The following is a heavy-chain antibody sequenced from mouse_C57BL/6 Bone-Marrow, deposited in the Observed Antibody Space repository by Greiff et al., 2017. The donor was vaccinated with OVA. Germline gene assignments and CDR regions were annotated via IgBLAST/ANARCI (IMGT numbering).Heavy chain of an antibody. CDR1: GYAFSSSW. J-gene: IGHJ1*03. V-gene: IGHV1-82*01. CDR3: ARSFDV. CDR2: IYPGDGDT. Sequence: VQLQESGPELVKPGASVKISCKASGYAFSSSWMNWVKQRPGKGLEWIGRIYPGDGDTNYNGKFKGKATLTADKSSSTAYMQLSSLTSEDSAVYYCARSFDVWGTGTTVTVSS.